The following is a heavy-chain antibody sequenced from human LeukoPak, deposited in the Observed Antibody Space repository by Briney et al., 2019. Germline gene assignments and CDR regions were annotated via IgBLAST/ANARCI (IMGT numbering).Heavy chain of an antibody. J-gene: IGHJ3*01. Sequence: SETLSLTCTVSGGSISSSSYYWGWIRQPPGKGLEWIGSIYYSGSTYYNPSLKSRVTISVDTSKNQFSLKLSSVTAADTAVYYCARTKLGTWGQGTMVTVSS. CDR1: GGSISSSSYY. V-gene: IGHV4-39*07. CDR3: ARTKLGT. D-gene: IGHD1-1*01. CDR2: IYYSGST.